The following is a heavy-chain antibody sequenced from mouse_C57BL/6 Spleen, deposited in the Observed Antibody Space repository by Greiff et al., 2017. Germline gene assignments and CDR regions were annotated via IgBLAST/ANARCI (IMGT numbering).Heavy chain of an antibody. J-gene: IGHJ2*01. D-gene: IGHD1-1*01. CDR3: ARYTTVVASDY. CDR2: SYPGSGST. Sequence: VQLQQPGAELVKPGASVKMSCKASGYTFTSYWITWVKQRPGQGLEWIGDSYPGSGSTNYNEKFKSKATLTVDTSSSTAYMQLSSLTSEDSAVYYCARYTTVVASDYWGQGTTLTVSS. V-gene: IGHV1-55*01. CDR1: GYTFTSYW.